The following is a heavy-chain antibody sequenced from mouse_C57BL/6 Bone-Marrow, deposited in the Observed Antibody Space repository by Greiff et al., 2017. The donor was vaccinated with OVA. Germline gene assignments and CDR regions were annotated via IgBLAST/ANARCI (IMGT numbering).Heavy chain of an antibody. V-gene: IGHV14-4*01. J-gene: IGHJ4*01. CDR1: GFNIKDDY. Sequence: VQLQQSGAELVRPGASVKLSCTASGFNIKDDYMHWVKQRPEQGLEWIGWIDPENGDTEYASKFQGKATITADTSSNTAYLQLSSQTSEDTAVYYCTTPYGSSSYAMDYWGQGTSVTVSS. D-gene: IGHD1-1*01. CDR3: TTPYGSSSYAMDY. CDR2: IDPENGDT.